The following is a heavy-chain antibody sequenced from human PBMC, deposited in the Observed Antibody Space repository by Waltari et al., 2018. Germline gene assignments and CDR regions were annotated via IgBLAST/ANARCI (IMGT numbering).Heavy chain of an antibody. CDR1: GYTLTELS. Sequence: QVQLVQSGAEVKKPGASVKVSCKVSGYTLTELSMHWVRQATGQGLEWMGWMNPNSGNTGYAQKFQGRVTMTRNTSISTAYMELSSLRSEDTAVYYCARESSGWTENGIGYWGQGTLVTVSS. CDR3: ARESSGWTENGIGY. V-gene: IGHV1-8*01. J-gene: IGHJ4*02. D-gene: IGHD6-19*01. CDR2: MNPNSGNT.